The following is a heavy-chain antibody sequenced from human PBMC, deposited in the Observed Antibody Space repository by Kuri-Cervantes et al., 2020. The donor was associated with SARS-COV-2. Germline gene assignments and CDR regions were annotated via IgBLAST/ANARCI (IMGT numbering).Heavy chain of an antibody. Sequence: GGSLRLSCEASGFTFSDYYMTWVRQAPGKGLEWVANIKQDGSEEYYVDSVKGRFTISRDNAKNSLYLQMNSLRAEDTAVYYCAREDSGTNDAFDFWGQGATVTVSS. CDR3: AREDSGTNDAFDF. D-gene: IGHD3-10*01. CDR1: GFTFSDYY. J-gene: IGHJ3*01. V-gene: IGHV3-7*03. CDR2: IKQDGSEE.